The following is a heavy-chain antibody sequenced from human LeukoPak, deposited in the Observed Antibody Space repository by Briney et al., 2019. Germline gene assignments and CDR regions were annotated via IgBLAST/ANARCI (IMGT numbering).Heavy chain of an antibody. CDR3: ARVWAYFYVGSGSVVDNAFNV. J-gene: IGHJ3*01. V-gene: IGHV1-2*02. CDR2: INPNSGGT. CDR1: GYTFTGYY. D-gene: IGHD3-10*01. Sequence: ASVKFSCKASGYTFTGYYMHWVRQAPGQGLEWMGWINPNSGGTNYAQKSQGRVTMTRDTSISTAYMELSRLRSDDTAAYYCARVWAYFYVGSGSVVDNAFNVGGERTMVTVPS.